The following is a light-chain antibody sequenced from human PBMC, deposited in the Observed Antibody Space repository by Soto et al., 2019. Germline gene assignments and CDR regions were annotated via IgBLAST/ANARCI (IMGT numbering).Light chain of an antibody. CDR1: SRDVGGYHY. Sequence: QSALTQPASVSGSPGQSITSSCTGTSRDVGGYHYVSWYQQHPGKAPKLMIYDDSNRPSGVSNRFSGSKSGNTASLTISGLQAEDEADYYCSSYTSSSTVVFGGGTKLTVL. V-gene: IGLV2-14*01. J-gene: IGLJ2*01. CDR2: DDS. CDR3: SSYTSSSTVV.